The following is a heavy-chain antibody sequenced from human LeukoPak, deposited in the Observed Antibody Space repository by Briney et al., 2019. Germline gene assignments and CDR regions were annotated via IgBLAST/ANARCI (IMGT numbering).Heavy chain of an antibody. CDR2: FDPEDGET. J-gene: IGHJ5*02. CDR3: ATGRNYDYVWGSYRSWFDP. Sequence: ASVKVSCKVSGYTLTGLSMHWVRQAPGKGLEWMGGFDPEDGETIYAQKFQGRVTMTEDTSTDTAYMELSSLRSEDTAVYYCATGRNYDYVWGSYRSWFDPWGQGTLVTVSS. D-gene: IGHD3-16*02. CDR1: GYTLTGLS. V-gene: IGHV1-24*01.